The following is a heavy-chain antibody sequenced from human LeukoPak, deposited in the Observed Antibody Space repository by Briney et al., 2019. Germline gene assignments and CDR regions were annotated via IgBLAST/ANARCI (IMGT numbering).Heavy chain of an antibody. CDR1: GDSISSGTYY. CDR3: ATNYGSGSYYILVY. CDR2: IYTSGST. V-gene: IGHV4-61*02. J-gene: IGHJ4*02. Sequence: SQTLSLTCSVSGDSISSGTYYWSWIRQPAGKGLEWIGRIYTSGSTNYNPSLKSRVTISLDTSKNQFSLKLSSVTAADTAVYYCATNYGSGSYYILVYWGQGTLVTVSS. D-gene: IGHD3-10*01.